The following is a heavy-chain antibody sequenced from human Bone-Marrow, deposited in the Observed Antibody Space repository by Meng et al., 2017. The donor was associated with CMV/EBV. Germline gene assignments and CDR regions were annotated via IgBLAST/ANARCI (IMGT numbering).Heavy chain of an antibody. D-gene: IGHD3-3*01. CDR2: ISAYNGNT. V-gene: IGHV1-18*01. Sequence: ASVKVSCKASGYTFTSYGISGVRQAPGQGLEWMGWISAYNGNTNYAQKLQGRVTMTTDTSTSTAYMELRSLRSDDTAVYYCAREDWSYYDFWSGYSGLDAFDFWGQGTMVTVSS. CDR1: GYTFTSYG. CDR3: AREDWSYYDFWSGYSGLDAFDF. J-gene: IGHJ3*01.